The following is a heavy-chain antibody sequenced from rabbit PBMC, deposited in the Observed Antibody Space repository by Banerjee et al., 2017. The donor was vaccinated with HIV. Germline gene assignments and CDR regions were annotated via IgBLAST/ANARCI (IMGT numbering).Heavy chain of an antibody. CDR3: ARGDGNSSDL. D-gene: IGHD8-1*01. Sequence: QEQLVESGGGLVQPGASLTLTCTASGFSLSSYYMCWVRQAPGKRPEWIACIYTGSTGSGYYATWAKGRFTITRSTSLSTVTLQLNSLTAADTATYFCARGDGNSSDLWGPGTLVTVS. V-gene: IGHV1S47*01. CDR1: GFSLSSYY. J-gene: IGHJ6*01. CDR2: IYTGSTGSG.